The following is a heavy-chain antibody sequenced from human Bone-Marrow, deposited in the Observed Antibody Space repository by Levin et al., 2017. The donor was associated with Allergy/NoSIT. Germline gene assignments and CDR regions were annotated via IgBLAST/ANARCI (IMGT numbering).Heavy chain of an antibody. Sequence: SQTLSLTCAISGASISSGGYSWSWIRQTPGQGLAWIGHIYYSGSTYYNPSLKSRVIISVDRSKNQFSLKLRSVTAADTAVYYCARECSNGRANWFDPWGQGTLVSVSS. V-gene: IGHV4-30-2*01. D-gene: IGHD2-8*01. CDR1: GASISSGGYS. CDR3: ARECSNGRANWFDP. CDR2: IYYSGST. J-gene: IGHJ5*02.